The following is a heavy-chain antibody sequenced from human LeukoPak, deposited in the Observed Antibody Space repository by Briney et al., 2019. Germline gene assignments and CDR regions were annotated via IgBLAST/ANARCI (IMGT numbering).Heavy chain of an antibody. D-gene: IGHD6-13*01. Sequence: GGSLRLSCAASGFTFSKYWMLWVRQAPGKGLESVSRINTDGTVTTYADSVKGRFTVSRDNADNTMFLQMNSVRDEDTAVYYCARGTTAEAGIDHWGQGTLVTVSS. CDR2: INTDGTVT. CDR3: ARGTTAEAGIDH. CDR1: GFTFSKYW. J-gene: IGHJ4*02. V-gene: IGHV3-74*01.